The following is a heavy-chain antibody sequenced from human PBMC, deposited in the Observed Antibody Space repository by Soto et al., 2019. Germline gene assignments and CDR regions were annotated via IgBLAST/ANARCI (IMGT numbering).Heavy chain of an antibody. CDR3: ARWGLVVHIVVVPAASPGFDI. J-gene: IGHJ3*02. Sequence: SETLSLTCTVSGGSISSGGYYWSWIRQHPGKGLEWIGYIYYSGSTYYNPSLKSRVTISVDTSKNQFSLKLSSVTAEDTAVYFCARWGLVVHIVVVPAASPGFDIWGRGTVVTVS. V-gene: IGHV4-31*03. D-gene: IGHD2-2*01. CDR1: GGSISSGGYY. CDR2: IYYSGST.